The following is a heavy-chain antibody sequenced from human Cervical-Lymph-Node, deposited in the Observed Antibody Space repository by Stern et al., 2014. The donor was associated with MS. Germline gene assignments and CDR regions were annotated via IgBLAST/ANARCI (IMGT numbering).Heavy chain of an antibody. V-gene: IGHV4-31*03. CDR3: ARSDRLWGSFDY. CDR2: ISYTGST. Sequence: VQLVESGPGLVKPSQTLSLTCTVSGASISTAGYYWSWIRQHPGKGLEWIAYISYTGSTYYNPSLKSRVSISADTSKNQFSLNLTSVTAADTALYYCARSDRLWGSFDYWGQGTLVAVSS. D-gene: IGHD3-16*01. CDR1: GASISTAGYY. J-gene: IGHJ4*02.